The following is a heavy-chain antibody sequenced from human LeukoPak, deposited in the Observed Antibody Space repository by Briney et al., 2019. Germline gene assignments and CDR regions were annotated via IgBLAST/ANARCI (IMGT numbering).Heavy chain of an antibody. D-gene: IGHD3-10*01. CDR3: ARVGFGELLSDYYYYYMDV. Sequence: SETLSLTCTVSGGSISNYYWNFIRQPPGKGLEWIGRIYTSGSTNYNPSLKSRVTISVDTSKNQFSLKLSSVTAADTAVYYCARVGFGELLSDYYYYYMDVWGKGTTVTISS. V-gene: IGHV4-4*08. J-gene: IGHJ6*03. CDR2: IYTSGST. CDR1: GGSISNYY.